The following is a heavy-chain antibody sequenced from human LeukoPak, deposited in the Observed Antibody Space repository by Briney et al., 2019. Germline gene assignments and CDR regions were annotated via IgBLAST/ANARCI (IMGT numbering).Heavy chain of an antibody. CDR1: GFSFSTSW. D-gene: IGHD3-10*01. Sequence: GGSLRLSCAASGFSFSTSWMHWVRQGPGKGLVWVSRIKSDGTNAYYADSVKGGFTISRDNARNTLYLQMNSLRAEDTAVYYCLRDTLFDSGSYPYFQHWGQGTLVTVSS. J-gene: IGHJ1*01. CDR2: IKSDGTNA. V-gene: IGHV3-74*01. CDR3: LRDTLFDSGSYPYFQH.